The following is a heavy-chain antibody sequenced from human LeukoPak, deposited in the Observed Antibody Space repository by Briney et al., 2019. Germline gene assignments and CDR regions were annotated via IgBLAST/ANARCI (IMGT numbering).Heavy chain of an antibody. V-gene: IGHV3-30-3*01. CDR1: GFTFSSYA. CDR2: ISYDGSNK. CDR3: ARANYDFWSGYSPFDY. J-gene: IGHJ4*02. D-gene: IGHD3-3*01. Sequence: GGSLRLSCAASGFTFSSYAMHWVRQAPGKGLEWVAVISYDGSNKYYADSVKGRFTISRDNSKNTLYLQMNSLRAEDTAVYYCARANYDFWSGYSPFDYWGQGTLVTVSS.